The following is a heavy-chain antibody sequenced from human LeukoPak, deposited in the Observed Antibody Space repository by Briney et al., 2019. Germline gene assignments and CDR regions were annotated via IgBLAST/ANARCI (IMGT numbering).Heavy chain of an antibody. CDR2: IKQDGSEK. Sequence: PGGSLRLSCAASGFTLSTYWMTWFRQAPGKGLEWVANIKQDGSEKFYVDSVKGRFTVSRDNAKNSLYLQMNSLRAEDTAVYYCVRVNGMDVWGQGTTVTVSS. CDR3: VRVNGMDV. CDR1: GFTLSTYW. V-gene: IGHV3-7*01. J-gene: IGHJ6*02.